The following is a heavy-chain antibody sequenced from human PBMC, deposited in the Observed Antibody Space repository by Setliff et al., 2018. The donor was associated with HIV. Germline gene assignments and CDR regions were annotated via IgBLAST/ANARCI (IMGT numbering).Heavy chain of an antibody. CDR2: IYYSGST. CDR1: GDSISSHY. J-gene: IGHJ4*02. Sequence: SETLSLTCTVSGDSISSHYWSWIRQPPGKGLEWIGNIYYSGSTNYNPSLKSRVSISVDTSKNQFSLKLSSVTAADTAVYYCARGSLYNDYDWRSYYFDYWGQGSLVTVSS. V-gene: IGHV4-59*11. CDR3: ARGSLYNDYDWRSYYFDY. D-gene: IGHD5-12*01.